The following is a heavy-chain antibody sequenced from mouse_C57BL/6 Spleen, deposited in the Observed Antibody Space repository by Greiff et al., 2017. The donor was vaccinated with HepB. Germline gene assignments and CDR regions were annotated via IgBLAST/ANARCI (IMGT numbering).Heavy chain of an antibody. CDR2: INPSSGYT. CDR1: GYTFTSYW. D-gene: IGHD2-1*01. V-gene: IGHV1-7*01. CDR3: ARLLYFDV. Sequence: QVQLKESGAELAKPGASVKLSCKASGYTFTSYWMHWVKQRPGQGLEWIGYINPSSGYTKYNQKFKDKATLTADKSYSTAYMQLSSLTYEDSAVYYCARLLYFDVWGTGTTVTVSS. J-gene: IGHJ1*03.